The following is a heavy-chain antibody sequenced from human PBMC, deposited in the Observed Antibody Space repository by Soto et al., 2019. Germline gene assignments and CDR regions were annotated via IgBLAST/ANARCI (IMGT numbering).Heavy chain of an antibody. CDR2: IGTAGDT. Sequence: GGSLRLSCAASGFTFSSYDMHWVRQATGKGLEWVSAIGTAGDTYYPGSVKGRFTISRENAKNSLYLQMNSLRAGDTAVYYCARGNYGDYEGGDAFDIWGQGTMVTVSS. CDR1: GFTFSSYD. D-gene: IGHD4-17*01. CDR3: ARGNYGDYEGGDAFDI. J-gene: IGHJ3*02. V-gene: IGHV3-13*01.